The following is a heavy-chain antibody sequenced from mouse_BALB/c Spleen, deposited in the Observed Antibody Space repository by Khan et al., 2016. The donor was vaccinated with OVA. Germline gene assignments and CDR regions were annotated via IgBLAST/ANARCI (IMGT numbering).Heavy chain of an antibody. CDR2: INPSTGYT. V-gene: IGHV1-7*01. CDR1: GYTFINYW. Sequence: VQLVESGAELAKPGASVKMSCKASGYTFINYWILWIKQRPGQGLEWIGYINPSTGYTEYNQNFKDKATLTADISSSTAYMQLSSLTSEDSAVLYYARRRLRRDFAYWGQGTTLTVSS. D-gene: IGHD1-1*01. J-gene: IGHJ2*01. CDR3: ARRRLRRDFAY.